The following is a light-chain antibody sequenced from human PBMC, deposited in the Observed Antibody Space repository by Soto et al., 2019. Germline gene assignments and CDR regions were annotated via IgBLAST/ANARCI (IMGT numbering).Light chain of an antibody. CDR2: LEGSGSY. V-gene: IGLV4-60*02. CDR1: SWHSSYI. Sequence: QPVLTQSSSASASLGSSVKLTRTLSSWHSSYIIAWHQQQPGKAPRYLMKLEGSGSYNKGSGVPDRLSGSSSGADRYLNISTLQFEDEADYYCETWDSNTRVFGGGTQLTVL. J-gene: IGLJ3*02. CDR3: ETWDSNTRV.